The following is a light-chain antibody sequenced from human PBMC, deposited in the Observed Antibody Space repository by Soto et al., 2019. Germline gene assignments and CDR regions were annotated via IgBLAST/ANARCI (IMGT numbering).Light chain of an antibody. CDR3: QHYNSYSEA. V-gene: IGKV3-15*01. J-gene: IGKJ1*01. CDR2: GAS. Sequence: VLTQAPDTLSVSPGGRATLSCRASQAINNNVAWYQLKDGQVPRLLIYGASTRAADVPARFSGGGSGTEFTLTISSLQSEDFATYYCQHYNSYSEAFGQGTKVELK. CDR1: QAINNN.